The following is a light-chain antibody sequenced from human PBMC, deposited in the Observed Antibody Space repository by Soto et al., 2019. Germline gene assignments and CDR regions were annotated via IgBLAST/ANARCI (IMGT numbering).Light chain of an antibody. J-gene: IGKJ1*01. CDR3: QQRSNWPPWT. CDR1: QSVSRN. V-gene: IGKV3-11*01. Sequence: EIVLTQSPGTLSLSPGEGATLSCRASQSVSRNFVAWYQQQPGQAPRLLIHGAANRATGIPARFSGSGSGTDFTLTISSLEPEDFAVYYCQQRSNWPPWTFGQGTKVDI. CDR2: GAA.